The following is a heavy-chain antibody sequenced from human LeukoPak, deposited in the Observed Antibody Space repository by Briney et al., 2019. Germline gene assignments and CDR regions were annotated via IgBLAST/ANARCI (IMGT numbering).Heavy chain of an antibody. CDR1: GYTLTELS. D-gene: IGHD3-10*01. J-gene: IGHJ3*02. V-gene: IGHV1-24*01. CDR3: ATVLRRGLDTFDI. CDR2: SAPEDGET. Sequence: ASVKVSCKVSGYTLTELSMYWVRQAPGKGLERMGGSAPEDGETIYAQNFQDRVTMTEDTSTDTAYMELSSLRSEDTAVYYCATVLRRGLDTFDIWGQGTMVTVSS.